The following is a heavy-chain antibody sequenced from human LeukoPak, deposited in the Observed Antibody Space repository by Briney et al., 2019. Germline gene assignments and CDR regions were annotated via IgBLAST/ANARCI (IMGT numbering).Heavy chain of an antibody. Sequence: GSSLRLSSAASGFTLSTYCMHWVRQAPENGLVWVSRINRDGSRTSYADSVKGRFTIPRDNAKNTLYLQMNSLRAEDTAVYYCARYIAAAGPGFDYWGQGTLVTGSS. CDR3: ARYIAAAGPGFDY. CDR1: GFTLSTYC. J-gene: IGHJ4*02. CDR2: INRDGSRT. V-gene: IGHV3-74*01. D-gene: IGHD6-13*01.